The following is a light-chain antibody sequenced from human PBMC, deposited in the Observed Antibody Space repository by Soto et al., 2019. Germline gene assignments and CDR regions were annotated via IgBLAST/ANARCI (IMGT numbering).Light chain of an antibody. CDR3: QQTYAAPLT. Sequence: EIVLTQSPGTLSLSPGERATLSCRSSQSVSSSYLAWYQQKPGQAPRLLIYGASSRATGIPDRFSGSGKGTHFTLSISDLRPEDFATYYCQQTYAAPLTFGGGTKVDIK. J-gene: IGKJ4*01. V-gene: IGKV3-20*01. CDR2: GAS. CDR1: QSVSSSY.